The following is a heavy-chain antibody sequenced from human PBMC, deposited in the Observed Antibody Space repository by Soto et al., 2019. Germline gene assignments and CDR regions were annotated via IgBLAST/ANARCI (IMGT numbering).Heavy chain of an antibody. J-gene: IGHJ4*02. CDR1: GGSIRGCDYY. CDR2: IYSRGDT. D-gene: IGHD3-22*01. Sequence: SKTLYITSTVYGGSIRGCDYYWTGIRQSPGKGLEWIGYIYSRGDTSYNPSVESRVTISRDTSKNQFSLNLSSVTAADTAVYYCARDRGSDYDIASRFYHYWGQGTRVT. CDR3: ARDRGSDYDIASRFYHY. V-gene: IGHV4-30-4*01.